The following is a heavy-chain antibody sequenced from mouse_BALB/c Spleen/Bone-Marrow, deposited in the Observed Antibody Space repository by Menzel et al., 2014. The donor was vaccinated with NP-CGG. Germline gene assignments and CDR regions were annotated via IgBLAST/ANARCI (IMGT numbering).Heavy chain of an antibody. CDR2: INPSSGYT. CDR3: ARRYGSLWYFDV. V-gene: IGHV1-7*01. D-gene: IGHD1-1*01. Sequence: VQLQQSGAELAKPGASVKMSCKASGYTFTDYWMHWVKQRPGQGLEWIGYINPSSGYTEYNQKFKDKATLTADKSSSTADMQLNILTSEDSAVYYCARRYGSLWYFDVWGAGTTVTVSS. CDR1: GYTFTDYW. J-gene: IGHJ1*01.